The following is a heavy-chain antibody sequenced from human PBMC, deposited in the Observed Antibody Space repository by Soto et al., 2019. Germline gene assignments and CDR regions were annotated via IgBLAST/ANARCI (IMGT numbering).Heavy chain of an antibody. Sequence: ASVKVSCKVSGYTLTELSMHWLRQAPGKGLEWMGGFDPEDGETIHAQKFQGRVTMTEDTSTDTAYMELSSLRSEDTAVYYCATGVTTNFDYWGQGTLVTVSS. CDR3: ATGVTTNFDY. CDR2: FDPEDGET. V-gene: IGHV1-24*01. CDR1: GYTLTELS. D-gene: IGHD4-17*01. J-gene: IGHJ4*02.